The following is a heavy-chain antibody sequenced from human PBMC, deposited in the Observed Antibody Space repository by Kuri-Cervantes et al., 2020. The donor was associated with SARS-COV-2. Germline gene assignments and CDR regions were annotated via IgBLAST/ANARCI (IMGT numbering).Heavy chain of an antibody. CDR3: ARDGWGSTSHNWFDP. V-gene: IGHV3-7*04. CDR2: INQDGSEK. D-gene: IGHD2-2*01. CDR1: GFTFSYYW. J-gene: IGHJ5*02. Sequence: GGSLRLSCAASGFTFSYYWMSWVRQAPGKGLEWVANINQDGSEKYYVGSVKGRLTISRDNAKNSLCLQMNSPRAEDTAVYYCARDGWGSTSHNWFDPWGQGTLVTVSS.